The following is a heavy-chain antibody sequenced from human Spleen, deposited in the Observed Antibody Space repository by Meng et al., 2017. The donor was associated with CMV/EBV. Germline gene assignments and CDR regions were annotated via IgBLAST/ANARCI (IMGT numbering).Heavy chain of an antibody. CDR3: ARRYMKRGGNDS. D-gene: IGHD3-10*01. CDR1: GGSVSNGDSY. V-gene: IGHV4-61*03. Sequence: QGEPQESGPGLVKPSETLSLTCSVSGGSVSNGDSYWSWIRQPPGKGLEWIGYVYYTGNTKYSPSLNGRVTISIDTSRNLFSLRLRSVTAADTATYYCARRYMKRGGNDSWGQGTLVTVSS. J-gene: IGHJ4*02. CDR2: VYYTGNT.